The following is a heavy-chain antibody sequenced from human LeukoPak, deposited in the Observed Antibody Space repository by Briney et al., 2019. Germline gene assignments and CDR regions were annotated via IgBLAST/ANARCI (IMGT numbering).Heavy chain of an antibody. CDR1: GFTFSTYN. V-gene: IGHV3-48*01. Sequence: GGSLRLSCAASGFTFSTYNMNWVRQAPGKGLEWVSYTSSSSSTIYYADSVKGRFTISRDNAKTSLYLQMNSLKTKDTAVYYCARGSDTRGYYYPNYWGQGTLVTVSS. CDR2: TSSSSSTI. D-gene: IGHD3-22*01. J-gene: IGHJ4*02. CDR3: ARGSDTRGYYYPNY.